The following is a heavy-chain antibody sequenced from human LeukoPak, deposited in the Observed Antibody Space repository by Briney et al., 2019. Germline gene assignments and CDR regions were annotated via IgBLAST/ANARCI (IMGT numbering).Heavy chain of an antibody. V-gene: IGHV3-21*06. D-gene: IGHD6-19*01. CDR2: INWGSNHI. J-gene: IGHJ4*02. CDR1: GFTLRSYS. Sequence: GRSLRLSCAASGFTLRSYSMSWVRQAPGKGLVWVSSINWGSNHIYYADAVQGRFTISRDNAKNSLYLQMNSLRAEDTAIYYCARDNSGWSRDYWGQGTLVTVSS. CDR3: ARDNSGWSRDY.